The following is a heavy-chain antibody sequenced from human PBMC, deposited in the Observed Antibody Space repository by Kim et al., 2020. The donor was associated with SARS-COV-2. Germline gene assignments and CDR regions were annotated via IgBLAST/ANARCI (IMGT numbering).Heavy chain of an antibody. V-gene: IGHV3-48*02. D-gene: IGHD5-12*01. CDR3: AREVGCEMATIKGGDY. J-gene: IGHJ4*02. Sequence: GGSLRLSCAASGFTFSSYSMNWVRQAPGKGLEWVSYISSSSSTIYYADSVKGRFTISRDNAKNSLYLQMNSLRDEDTAVYYCAREVGCEMATIKGGDYWGQGTLVTVSS. CDR1: GFTFSSYS. CDR2: ISSSSSTI.